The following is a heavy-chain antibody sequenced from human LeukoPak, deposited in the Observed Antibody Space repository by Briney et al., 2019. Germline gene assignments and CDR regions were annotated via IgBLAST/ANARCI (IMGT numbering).Heavy chain of an antibody. V-gene: IGHV4-39*01. Sequence: KPSETLSLTCSVSGDSVSRSDSYWDWIRQPPGKGLEWIGTIYHSGRTYHSPSLKSRVTMSVDPSNNQFSLNLRSVTAADTAVYYCARRRYYDGSGYLEWGQGTLLSVSS. D-gene: IGHD3-22*01. CDR1: GDSVSRSDSY. J-gene: IGHJ1*01. CDR3: ARRRYYDGSGYLE. CDR2: IYHSGRT.